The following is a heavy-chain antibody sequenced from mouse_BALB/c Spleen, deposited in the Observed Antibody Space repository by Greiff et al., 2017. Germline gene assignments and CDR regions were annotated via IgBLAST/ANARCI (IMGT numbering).Heavy chain of an antibody. CDR3: AREDYGSSYDYAMDY. V-gene: IGHV2-9*02. CDR1: GFSLTSYG. D-gene: IGHD1-1*01. J-gene: IGHJ4*01. CDR2: IWAGGST. Sequence: VKLVESGPGLVAPSQSLSITCTVSGFSLTSYGVHWVRQPPGKGLEWLGVIWAGGSTNYNSALMSRLSISKDNSKSQVFLKMNSLQTDDTAMYYCAREDYGSSYDYAMDYWGQGTSVTVSS.